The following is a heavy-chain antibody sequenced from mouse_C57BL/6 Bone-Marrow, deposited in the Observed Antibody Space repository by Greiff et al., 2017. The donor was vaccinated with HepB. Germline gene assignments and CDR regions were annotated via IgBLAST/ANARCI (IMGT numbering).Heavy chain of an antibody. Sequence: EVKLLESGPGLVKPSQSLSLTCSVTGYSITSGYYWNWIRQFPGNKLEWMGYISYDGSNNYNPSLKNRISITRDTSKSQFFLKLNPVTTEDTATYYCARGGSSSLYAMDYWGQGTSVTVSS. J-gene: IGHJ4*01. CDR3: ARGGSSSLYAMDY. D-gene: IGHD1-1*01. CDR2: ISYDGSN. V-gene: IGHV3-6*01. CDR1: GYSITSGYY.